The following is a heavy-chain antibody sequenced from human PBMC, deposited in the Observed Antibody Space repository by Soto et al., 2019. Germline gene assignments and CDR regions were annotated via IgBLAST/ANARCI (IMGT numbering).Heavy chain of an antibody. CDR2: INSNPGGT. CDR1: GYTFTGYY. V-gene: IGHV1-2*02. Sequence: QMQLGQSGAEVKKPGASVNVSCKASGYTFTGYYIHLVRQAPGQGFESMVWINSNPGGTNYAQKFQGRVTMTRDTSISSAYMALSRLRADDTAVYYCSRVPSLRFLEWHGWVDPLGQVTLVTVSS. CDR3: SRVPSLRFLEWHGWVDP. J-gene: IGHJ5*02. D-gene: IGHD3-3*01.